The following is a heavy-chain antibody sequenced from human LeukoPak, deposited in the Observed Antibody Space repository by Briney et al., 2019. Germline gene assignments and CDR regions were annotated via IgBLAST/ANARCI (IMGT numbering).Heavy chain of an antibody. CDR3: ARDETTVTNYYYGMDV. J-gene: IGHJ6*02. CDR1: GFTFSNYG. D-gene: IGHD4-17*01. Sequence: PGGSLRLSCAASGFTFSNYGMHWVRQAPGKGLEWVAVISYDGSNQYYADSVKGRFTISRDNAKNSLYLQMNSLRDEDTAVYYCARDETTVTNYYYGMDVWGQGTTVTVSS. V-gene: IGHV3-30*03. CDR2: ISYDGSNQ.